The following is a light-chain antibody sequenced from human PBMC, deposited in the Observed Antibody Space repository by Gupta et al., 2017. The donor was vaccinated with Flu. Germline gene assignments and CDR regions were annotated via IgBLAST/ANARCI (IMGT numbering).Light chain of an antibody. CDR3: AAWDDSLNGWG. J-gene: IGLJ3*02. V-gene: IGLV1-44*01. Sequence: QSVLTQPPTASGTHGQRVTISCSGSSSNIGSNTVNWYQQLPGTAPKLLIYSNNQRPSGVPDRFSGSKSGTSASLAISGLQSEDEADYYCAAWDDSLNGWGLGGGTKMTVL. CDR2: SNN. CDR1: SSNIGSNT.